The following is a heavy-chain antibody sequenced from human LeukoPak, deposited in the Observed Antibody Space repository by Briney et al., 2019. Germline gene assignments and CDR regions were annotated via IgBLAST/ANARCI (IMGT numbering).Heavy chain of an antibody. CDR1: GGSISSGGYS. CDR3: ARGVVSASAAMDV. CDR2: LYHTGST. V-gene: IGHV4-30-2*01. D-gene: IGHD2-8*02. J-gene: IGHJ6*02. Sequence: SETLSLTCAVSGGSISSGGYSWSWIRQPPGMGLEWIGYLYHTGSTYYNPSLKSRVTLSVDRSKNQFSLKLNSVTAADTAVYYCARGVVSASAAMDVWGQGTAVTVSS.